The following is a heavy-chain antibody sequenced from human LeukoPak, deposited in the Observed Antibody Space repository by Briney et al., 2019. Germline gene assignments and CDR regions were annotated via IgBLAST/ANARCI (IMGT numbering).Heavy chain of an antibody. CDR3: ARDRSGYLRYYFDY. J-gene: IGHJ4*02. CDR2: IIPIFGTA. V-gene: IGHV1-69*13. CDR1: GGTFSSYA. D-gene: IGHD3-22*01. Sequence: GASVRVSCKASGGTFSSYAISWVRQAPGQGLEWMGGIIPIFGTANYAQKFQGRVTITADESTSTAYMELSSLRSEDTAVYYCARDRSGYLRYYFDYWGQGTLVTVSS.